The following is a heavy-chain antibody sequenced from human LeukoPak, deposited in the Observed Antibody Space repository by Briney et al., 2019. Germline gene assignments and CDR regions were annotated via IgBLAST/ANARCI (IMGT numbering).Heavy chain of an antibody. CDR1: EFSVGSNY. Sequence: PGGSLRLSCAASEFSVGSNYMTWVRQAPGKGLEWVSGISGSGGSTYYADSVKGRFTISRDNSKNTLYLQMNSLRAGDTAVYYCAKAMGATLFDYWGQGTLVTVSS. D-gene: IGHD1-26*01. J-gene: IGHJ4*02. CDR3: AKAMGATLFDY. V-gene: IGHV3-23*01. CDR2: ISGSGGST.